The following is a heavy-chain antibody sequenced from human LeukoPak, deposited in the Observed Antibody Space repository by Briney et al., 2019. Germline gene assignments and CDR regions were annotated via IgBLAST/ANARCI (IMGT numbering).Heavy chain of an antibody. CDR1: GFTVSSNY. Sequence: GGSLRLSCVASGFTVSSNYMSWVRQAPGKGLEWVSVIYSGGSTYYADSVKGRFTISRDNSKNTLYLQMNSLRAEDTAVYYCARVGGLGLSYYFDYWGQGTLVTVSS. CDR2: IYSGGST. CDR3: ARVGGLGLSYYFDY. D-gene: IGHD3-16*02. J-gene: IGHJ4*02. V-gene: IGHV3-66*01.